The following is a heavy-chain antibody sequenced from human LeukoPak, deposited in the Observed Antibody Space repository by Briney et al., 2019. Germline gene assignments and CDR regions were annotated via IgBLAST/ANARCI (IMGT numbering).Heavy chain of an antibody. V-gene: IGHV3-48*04. J-gene: IGHJ4*02. D-gene: IGHD6-19*01. CDR2: ISSSGSTI. Sequence: GGSLRLSCAASGFTFSSYAMSWVRQAPGKGLEWVSYISSSGSTIYYADSVKGRFTISRDNAKNSLYLQMNSLRAEDTAVYYCARDDVAVAGFDYWGQGTLVTVSS. CDR1: GFTFSSYA. CDR3: ARDDVAVAGFDY.